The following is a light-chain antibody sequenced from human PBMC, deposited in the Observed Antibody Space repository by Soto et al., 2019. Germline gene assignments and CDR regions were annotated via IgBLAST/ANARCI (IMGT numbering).Light chain of an antibody. CDR3: QRYSSVPV. J-gene: IGKJ3*01. CDR2: AAS. Sequence: DIQMTQSPTSLSASVGDRVTITCRASQDIRNFLAWYQQKPRKAPKLLIYAASTLQSGVPSRFSGSGSGTDFTLTINSLQPEDVATYSCQRYSSVPVFGPGTKVEIK. V-gene: IGKV1-27*01. CDR1: QDIRNF.